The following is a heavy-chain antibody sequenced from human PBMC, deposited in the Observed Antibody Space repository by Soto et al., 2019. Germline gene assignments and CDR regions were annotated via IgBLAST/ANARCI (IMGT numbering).Heavy chain of an antibody. CDR1: GGSISSGGYY. Sequence: QVQLQESGPGLVKPSQTLSLTCTVSGGSISSGGYYWSWIRQHPGKGLEWIGYIYYSGSTYYNPSLKSRVTISVDTSKNQFSLKLSSVTAADTAVYYRARAKLAYYYDSSGYYFDYWGQGTLVTVSS. J-gene: IGHJ4*02. D-gene: IGHD3-22*01. V-gene: IGHV4-31*03. CDR2: IYYSGST. CDR3: ARAKLAYYYDSSGYYFDY.